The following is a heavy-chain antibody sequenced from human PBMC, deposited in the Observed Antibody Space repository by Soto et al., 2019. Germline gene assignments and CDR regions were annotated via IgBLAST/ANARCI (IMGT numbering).Heavy chain of an antibody. Sequence: VQLLESGGGLEQPGGSLRLSCAASGPSFRTYGMSWVRQAPGKGLEWVSSISGSDGRTYYPDSVKGRFTISRDNSKNPLYRQRHSLIAGGTAVYYCATLGGGKNYRALDSWGQGTLVTVSS. D-gene: IGHD3-16*01. CDR3: ATLGGGKNYRALDS. CDR2: ISGSDGRT. CDR1: GPSFRTYG. J-gene: IGHJ4*02. V-gene: IGHV3-23*01.